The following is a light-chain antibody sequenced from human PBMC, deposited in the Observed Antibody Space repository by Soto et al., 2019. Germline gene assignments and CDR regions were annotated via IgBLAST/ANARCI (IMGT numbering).Light chain of an antibody. V-gene: IGKV3-15*01. CDR1: QSVSSK. J-gene: IGKJ1*01. CDR3: QQYNNWPGT. CDR2: GAS. Sequence: EIALTQSPGTLSVSPGERATLSCRATQSVSSKLAWYQQKPGQAPRLLFYGASTGATGIPARFSGSGSETEFTLSICSLQSEDFAVYYCQQYNNWPGTFGQGTKVEIK.